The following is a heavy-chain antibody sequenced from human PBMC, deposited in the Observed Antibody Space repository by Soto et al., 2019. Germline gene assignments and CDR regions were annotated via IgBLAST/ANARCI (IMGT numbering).Heavy chain of an antibody. CDR2: ISWNSGTI. CDR3: AKGPYGSGSYLFDY. Sequence: GGSLRLSCAASGFTFDDYAMHWVRQAPGKGLEWVSRISWNSGTIGYADSVEGRFTISRDNAKNSLYLQMNSLRAEDTALYYCAKGPYGSGSYLFDYWGQGTLVTVSS. D-gene: IGHD3-10*01. V-gene: IGHV3-9*01. CDR1: GFTFDDYA. J-gene: IGHJ4*02.